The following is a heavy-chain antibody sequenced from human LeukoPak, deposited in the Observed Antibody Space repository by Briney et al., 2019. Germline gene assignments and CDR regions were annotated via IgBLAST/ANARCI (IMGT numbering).Heavy chain of an antibody. V-gene: IGHV4-61*02. J-gene: IGHJ4*02. CDR1: GGSISSGNYY. D-gene: IGHD2-15*01. CDR2: IYYSGST. Sequence: SETLSLTCTVSGGSISSGNYYWSRIRQPAGKGLEWIGRIYYSGSTYYNPSLKSRVTISVDTSKNQFSLKLSSVTAADTAVYYRARDTRNSGGRPFPDDYWGQGTLVTVSS. CDR3: ARDTRNSGGRPFPDDY.